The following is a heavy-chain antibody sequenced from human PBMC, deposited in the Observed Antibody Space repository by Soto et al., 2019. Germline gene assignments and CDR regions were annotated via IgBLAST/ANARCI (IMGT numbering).Heavy chain of an antibody. V-gene: IGHV1-2*04. J-gene: IGHJ3*02. CDR2: INPNSGGT. CDR3: VGSGWHHAFDI. CDR1: GYTITGYY. D-gene: IGHD6-19*01. Sequence: ASVKVSCKASGYTITGYYMHWVRQAPGQGLEWMGWINPNSGGTNYAQKFQGWVTMTRDTSISTAYMELSRLRSVDTAVYYCVGSGWHHAFDIWGQGTMVTISS.